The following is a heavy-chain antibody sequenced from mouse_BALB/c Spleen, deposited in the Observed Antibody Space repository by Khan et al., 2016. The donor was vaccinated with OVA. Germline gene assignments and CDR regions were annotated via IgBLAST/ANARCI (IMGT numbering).Heavy chain of an antibody. Sequence: VQLQQSGPDLVKPGASVKISCKASGYSFTLYYMSWVKQSHGKSLEWIGRVNPNTDNINYNQEFKGKAILTVDKSSNTAYMELRSLTSEDSAVYFCVRGYDFFASWGQGTLVTVSA. CDR2: VNPNTDNI. CDR3: VRGYDFFAS. V-gene: IGHV1-26*01. CDR1: GYSFTLYY. D-gene: IGHD2-14*01. J-gene: IGHJ3*01.